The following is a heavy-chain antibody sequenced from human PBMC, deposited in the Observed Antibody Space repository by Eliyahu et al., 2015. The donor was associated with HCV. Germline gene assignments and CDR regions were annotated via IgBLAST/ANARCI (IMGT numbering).Heavy chain of an antibody. D-gene: IGHD2-8*01. CDR3: ASPGYCTNGVCYTSNYYYGMDV. CDR2: INHSGST. CDR1: GGSFXGYY. J-gene: IGHJ6*02. V-gene: IGHV4-34*01. Sequence: QVQLQQWGAGLLKPSETLSLTCAVYGGSFXGYYWXWIRQPPGKGLEWIGEINHSGSTNYNPSLKSRVTISVDTSKNQFSLKLSSVTAADTAVYYCASPGYCTNGVCYTSNYYYGMDVWGQGTTVTVSS.